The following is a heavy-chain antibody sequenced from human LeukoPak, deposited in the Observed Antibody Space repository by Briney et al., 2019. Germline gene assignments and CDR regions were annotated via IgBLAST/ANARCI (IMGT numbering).Heavy chain of an antibody. Sequence: WXXQAPGKGXEWVAVISYDGSNKYYADSVKGRFTISRDNSKNTLYLQMNSLRAEDTAVYYCARGGYFDWLLNVDYWGQGTLVTVSS. CDR3: ARGGYFDWLLNVDY. D-gene: IGHD3-9*01. CDR2: ISYDGSNK. J-gene: IGHJ4*02. V-gene: IGHV3-30*01.